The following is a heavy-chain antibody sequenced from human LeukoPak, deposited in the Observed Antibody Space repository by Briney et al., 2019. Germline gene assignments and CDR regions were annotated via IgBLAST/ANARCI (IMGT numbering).Heavy chain of an antibody. CDR3: ANAPTTYYDSTDYGMDV. J-gene: IGHJ6*02. D-gene: IGHD3-22*01. CDR1: GFTFSSYA. V-gene: IGHV3-23*01. CDR2: ISGSGGST. Sequence: GGSLRLSCAASGFTFSSYAMSWVRQAPGKGLEWVPAISGSGGSTYYADSVKGRFTISRDNSKNTLYLQMNSLRAEDTAVYYCANAPTTYYDSTDYGMDVWGQGTTVTVSS.